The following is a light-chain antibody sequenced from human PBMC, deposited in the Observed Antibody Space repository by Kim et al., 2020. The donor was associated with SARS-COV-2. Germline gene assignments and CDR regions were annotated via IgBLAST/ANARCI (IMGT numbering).Light chain of an antibody. V-gene: IGKV3-20*01. CDR3: HQYETSLWT. CDR1: QSLTASN. Sequence: STGEGATLSCRATQSLTASNIAWYQQKPGQAPRLLIYGASSRATGVPDRFSGSGSGTDFTLTISRLEPEDSAVYYCHQYETSLWTFGQGTKVDIK. CDR2: GAS. J-gene: IGKJ1*01.